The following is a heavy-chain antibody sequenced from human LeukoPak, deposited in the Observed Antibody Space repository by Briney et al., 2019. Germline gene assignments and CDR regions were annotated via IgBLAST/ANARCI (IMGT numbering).Heavy chain of an antibody. Sequence: PGRSLRLSCAASGFTFSSYEMNWVRQAPGKGLEWVSFIYSDNTHYSDSVKGRFTISRDNSKNTLYLQMNSLRAEDTAVYYCAREVLSMVRGVIPKEAWGWFDPWGQGTLVTVSS. J-gene: IGHJ5*02. CDR3: AREVLSMVRGVIPKEAWGWFDP. CDR2: IYSDNT. D-gene: IGHD3-10*01. CDR1: GFTFSSYE. V-gene: IGHV3-53*01.